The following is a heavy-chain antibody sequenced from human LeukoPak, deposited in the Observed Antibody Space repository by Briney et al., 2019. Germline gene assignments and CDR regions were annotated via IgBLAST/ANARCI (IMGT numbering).Heavy chain of an antibody. CDR3: ARLLLWFGEFPDAFDI. CDR2: IKQDGSEK. Sequence: GGSLRLSCAASGFTFSSYWMSWVRQAPGKGLEWVANIKQDGSEKYYVDSVKGRFTISRDNAKNSLYLQMNSLRAEDTAVYYCARLLLWFGEFPDAFDIWGQGTMVTVSS. J-gene: IGHJ3*02. V-gene: IGHV3-7*03. CDR1: GFTFSSYW. D-gene: IGHD3-10*01.